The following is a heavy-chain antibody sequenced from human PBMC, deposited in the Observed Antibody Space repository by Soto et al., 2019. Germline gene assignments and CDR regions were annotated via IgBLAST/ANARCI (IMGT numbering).Heavy chain of an antibody. V-gene: IGHV4-34*01. CDR2: INHSGST. CDR3: ARRDSSGWYVNY. D-gene: IGHD6-19*01. CDR1: GGSFSGYY. J-gene: IGHJ4*02. Sequence: QVQLQQWGAGLLKPSETLSLTCAVYGGSFSGYYWSWIRQPPGKGLEWIGEINHSGSTNYNPSLKSRVTISVDTSKNQFSLKLSSVTAADTAVYYCARRDSSGWYVNYWGQGTLVTVSS.